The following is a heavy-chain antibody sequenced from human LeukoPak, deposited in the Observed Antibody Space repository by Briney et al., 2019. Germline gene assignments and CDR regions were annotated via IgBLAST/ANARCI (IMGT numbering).Heavy chain of an antibody. D-gene: IGHD1-26*01. Sequence: GGSLRLSCVASGLTFDDYGMSWVRQAPGKGLEWVSGINWNGGTTTYADSVKGRFTISRDNAKNSLYLQTNSLRVEDTAFYYCARNSGANVYTYSFQYWGRGTLVTVSS. CDR3: ARNSGANVYTYSFQY. CDR2: INWNGGTT. CDR1: GLTFDDYG. J-gene: IGHJ4*02. V-gene: IGHV3-20*04.